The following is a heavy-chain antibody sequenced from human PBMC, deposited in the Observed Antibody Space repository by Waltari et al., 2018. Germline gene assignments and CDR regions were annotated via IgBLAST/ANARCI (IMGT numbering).Heavy chain of an antibody. V-gene: IGHV4-38-2*02. Sequence: QVQLQESGPGLVKPSETLSLTCAVSGYSISSGYYWGWIRQPPGKGLEWIGSIYHSGRPYYNPSLKSRVTISVDTSKNHFSLKLSSVTAADTAVYYCARDTAGSSGWSRVGDYWGQGTLVTVSS. CDR2: IYHSGRP. CDR1: GYSISSGYY. D-gene: IGHD6-19*01. CDR3: ARDTAGSSGWSRVGDY. J-gene: IGHJ4*02.